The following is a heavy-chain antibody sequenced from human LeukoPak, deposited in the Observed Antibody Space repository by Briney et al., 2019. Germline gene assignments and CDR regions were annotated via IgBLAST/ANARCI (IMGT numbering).Heavy chain of an antibody. D-gene: IGHD3-10*01. CDR2: ISSSSSYI. V-gene: IGHV3-21*01. CDR1: GFTFSSYS. J-gene: IGHJ4*02. Sequence: PGGSLRLSCAASGFTFSSYSMNWVRQAPGKGLEWVSSISSSSSYIYYADSVKGRFTISRDNAKNSLYLQMNSLRAEDTAVYYCARGQYLLLWFGETTTSYYFDYWGQGTLVTVSS. CDR3: ARGQYLLLWFGETTTSYYFDY.